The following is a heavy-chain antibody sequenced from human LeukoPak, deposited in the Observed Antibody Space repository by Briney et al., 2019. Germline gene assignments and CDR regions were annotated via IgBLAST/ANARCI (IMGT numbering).Heavy chain of an antibody. J-gene: IGHJ6*02. V-gene: IGHV3-21*01. CDR3: ARDSVAYYYYGMDV. CDR2: ISSSSSYI. CDR1: GFAFSSYS. Sequence: GGSLRLSCAASGFAFSSYSMNWVRQAPGKGLEWVSSISSSSSYIYYADSVKGRFTISRDNAKNSLYLQMNSLRAEDTAVYYCARDSVAYYYYGMDVWGQGTTVTVSS.